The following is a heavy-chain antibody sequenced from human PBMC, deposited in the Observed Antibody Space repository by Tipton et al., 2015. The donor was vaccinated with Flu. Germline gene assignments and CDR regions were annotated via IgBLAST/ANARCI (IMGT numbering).Heavy chain of an antibody. CDR1: GFNISTNY. J-gene: IGHJ3*01. CDR3: ARSHKILGVVRTPFDL. V-gene: IGHV3-20*04. Sequence: GSLRLSCAASGFNISTNYLTWVRQAPGKGLEWVSIVNWRGDNTGDGDSVKGRFTIARDKAKNSLYLQMSSLRAEDTAFYFCARSHKILGVVRTPFDLWGRVPLVSVSP. D-gene: IGHD3-3*01. CDR2: VNWRGDNT.